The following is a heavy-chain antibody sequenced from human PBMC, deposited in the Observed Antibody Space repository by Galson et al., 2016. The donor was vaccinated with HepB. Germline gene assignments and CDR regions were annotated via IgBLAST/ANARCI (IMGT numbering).Heavy chain of an antibody. CDR1: GFTFETNS. V-gene: IGHV3-30-3*01. Sequence: SLRLSCAASGFTFETNSMHWVRQAPGKGLEWVAVVSHDGGKNYYTEFVKGRFTISRDNSKNTLYLQMNSLRPDDTAMYYCTSLHARSLSAFDIWGQGTMVTVSS. CDR2: VSHDGGKN. CDR3: TSLHARSLSAFDI. J-gene: IGHJ3*02. D-gene: IGHD2-2*01.